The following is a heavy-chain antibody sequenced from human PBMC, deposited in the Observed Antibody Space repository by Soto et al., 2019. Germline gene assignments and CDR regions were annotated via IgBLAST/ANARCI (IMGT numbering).Heavy chain of an antibody. Sequence: GASVKVSCKASGGTFSSYAISWVRQAPGQGLEWMGGIIPIFGTANYAQKFQGRVTITADESTSTAYMELSSLTSEDTAVYYCAKDLGIAAAVLGDYYYGMDVWGQGTTVTVSS. J-gene: IGHJ6*02. CDR1: GGTFSSYA. D-gene: IGHD6-13*01. CDR2: IIPIFGTA. V-gene: IGHV1-69*13. CDR3: AKDLGIAAAVLGDYYYGMDV.